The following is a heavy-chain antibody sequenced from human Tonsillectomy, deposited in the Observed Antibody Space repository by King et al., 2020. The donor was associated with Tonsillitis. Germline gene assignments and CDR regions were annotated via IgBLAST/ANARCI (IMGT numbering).Heavy chain of an antibody. CDR3: ARDIXSXDAFXI. Sequence: VQLVESGGGLVKPGGSLRLSCAASGFTFSSYSMNWVRQAPGKGLEWVSSISSSSSYIYYADSVKGRFTLSRDNAKNSLYLQMNSLRAEDTAVYYCARDIXSXDAFXIWGQXTMVTV. J-gene: IGHJ3*02. D-gene: IGHD2-21*01. CDR1: GFTFSSYS. CDR2: ISSSSSYI. V-gene: IGHV3-21*01.